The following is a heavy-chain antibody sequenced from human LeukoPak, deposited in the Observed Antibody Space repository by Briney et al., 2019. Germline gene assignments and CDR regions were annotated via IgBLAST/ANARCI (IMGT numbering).Heavy chain of an antibody. V-gene: IGHV3-30*02. Sequence: PGGSLRLSCAASGFTFSNYGMHWVRQAPGKGLEWVAFIQYDGSKKYYADSVKGRFTISRDNSKNTLYLEMNSLRAEDTAVYYCAKDIGSYYDYWGQGILVTVSS. CDR2: IQYDGSKK. CDR3: AKDIGSYYDY. CDR1: GFTFSNYG. J-gene: IGHJ4*02. D-gene: IGHD3-10*01.